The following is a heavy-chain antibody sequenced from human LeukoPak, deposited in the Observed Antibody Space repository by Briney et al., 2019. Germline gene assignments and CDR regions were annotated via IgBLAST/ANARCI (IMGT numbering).Heavy chain of an antibody. Sequence: GGSLRLSCAASGFTFSSCSMNWVRQAPGKGLEWVSSISSSSSYIYYADSVKGRFTISRDNAKNSLYLQMNSLRAEDTAVYYCARENGGWYVGKWFDPWGQGTLVTVSS. D-gene: IGHD6-19*01. CDR3: ARENGGWYVGKWFDP. CDR2: ISSSSSYI. V-gene: IGHV3-21*01. CDR1: GFTFSSCS. J-gene: IGHJ5*02.